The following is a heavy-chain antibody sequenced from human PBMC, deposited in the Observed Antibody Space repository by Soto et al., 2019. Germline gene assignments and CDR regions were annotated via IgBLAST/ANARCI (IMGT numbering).Heavy chain of an antibody. D-gene: IGHD3-22*01. CDR2: ISYDGSNK. V-gene: IGHV3-30-3*01. J-gene: IGHJ6*02. Sequence: GGSLRLSCAASGFTFSSYAMHWVRQAPGKGLEWVAVISYDGSNKYYADSVKGRFTISRDNSKNTLYLQMNSLRAEDTAVYYCAREEGYYDSSGQRYYYGMDVWGQGTTVTVSS. CDR3: AREEGYYDSSGQRYYYGMDV. CDR1: GFTFSSYA.